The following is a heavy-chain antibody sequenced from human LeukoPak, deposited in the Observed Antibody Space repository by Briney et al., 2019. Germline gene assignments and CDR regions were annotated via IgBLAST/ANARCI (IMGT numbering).Heavy chain of an antibody. CDR1: GFTFDDYA. CDR2: ISWKSGSI. J-gene: IGHJ6*03. V-gene: IGHV3-9*03. D-gene: IGHD6-25*01. CDR3: TKDKYSSAPKGNMAV. Sequence: PGGSLRLSCAASGFTFDDYAMHWVRQAPGQGLEWVSGISWKSGSIGYADSVKGRFTISRDNAKNSLYLQMNSLRVEDMALYYCTKDKYSSAPKGNMAVWGKGTTVTVSS.